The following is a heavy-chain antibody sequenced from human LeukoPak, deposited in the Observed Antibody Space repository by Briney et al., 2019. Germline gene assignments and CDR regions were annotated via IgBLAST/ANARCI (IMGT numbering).Heavy chain of an antibody. CDR1: GGSISSGGYY. CDR3: ARGVGWLQLGVYFDY. CDR2: IYYSGST. Sequence: PSETLSLTCTVSGGSISSGGYYWSWIRQHPGKGLEWIGYIYYSGSTYYNPSLKSRVTISVDTSKNQFSLKLSSVTAADTAVYYCARGVGWLQLGVYFDYWGQGTLVTVSS. J-gene: IGHJ4*02. V-gene: IGHV4-31*03. D-gene: IGHD5-24*01.